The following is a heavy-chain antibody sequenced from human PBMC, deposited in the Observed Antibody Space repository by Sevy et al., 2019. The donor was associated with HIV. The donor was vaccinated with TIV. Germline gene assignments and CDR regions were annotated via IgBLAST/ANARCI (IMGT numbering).Heavy chain of an antibody. CDR1: GFAVSRHA. CDR2: ISYEGTET. J-gene: IGHJ4*01. Sequence: GGSLRLSCAASGFAVSRHAMHWVRQAPGKGLEWVAVISYEGTETFYAASVEGRFTISRDNSKNMLSLQINSLRPEDTDVYFCARDGGYSIKWYPLYWGHGTLVTVSS. V-gene: IGHV3-30-3*01. D-gene: IGHD6-13*01. CDR3: ARDGGYSIKWYPLY.